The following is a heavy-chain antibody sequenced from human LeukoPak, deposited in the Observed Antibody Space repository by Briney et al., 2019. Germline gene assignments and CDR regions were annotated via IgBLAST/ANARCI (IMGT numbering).Heavy chain of an antibody. CDR2: IYYSGST. CDR1: GGSISSRDYY. J-gene: IGHJ4*02. Sequence: SETLSLTCTVSGGSISSRDYYWSWIRQPPRKGLEWIGYIYYSGSTYYNPSLKSRVTISVDTSKNQFSLKLSSVTAADTAVYYCARVVWFGELAYYFDYWGQGTLVTVSS. V-gene: IGHV4-30-4*08. CDR3: ARVVWFGELAYYFDY. D-gene: IGHD3-10*01.